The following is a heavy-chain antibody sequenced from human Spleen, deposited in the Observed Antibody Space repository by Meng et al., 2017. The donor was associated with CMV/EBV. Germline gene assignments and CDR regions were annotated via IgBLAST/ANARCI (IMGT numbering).Heavy chain of an antibody. Sequence: QVELPQWGAGLLKPSETLSLTCAVYGGSFSGHYWSWIRQPPGKGLEWIGEINHSGSTNYNPSLKSRVTISVDTSKNQFSLKLSSVTAADTAVYYCCSRRFGEWGYWGQGTLVTVSS. CDR1: GGSFSGHY. D-gene: IGHD3-10*01. V-gene: IGHV4-34*01. J-gene: IGHJ4*02. CDR3: CSRRFGEWGY. CDR2: INHSGST.